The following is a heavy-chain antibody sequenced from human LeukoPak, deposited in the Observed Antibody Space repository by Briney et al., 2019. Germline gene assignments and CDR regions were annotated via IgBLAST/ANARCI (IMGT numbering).Heavy chain of an antibody. CDR1: GYTLTELS. J-gene: IGHJ6*03. Sequence: ASVKVSCKVSGYTLTELSMHWVRQAPGKGLEWMGGFDPEDGETIYAQKFQGRVTMTEDTSTDTAYMELSSLRSEDTAVYYCATGYREAQYYYYYYMDVWGKGTTVTVSS. D-gene: IGHD2-2*02. CDR3: ATGYREAQYYYYYYMDV. CDR2: FDPEDGET. V-gene: IGHV1-24*01.